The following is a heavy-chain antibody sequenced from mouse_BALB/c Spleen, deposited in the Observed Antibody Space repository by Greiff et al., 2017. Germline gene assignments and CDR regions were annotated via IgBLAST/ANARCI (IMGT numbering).Heavy chain of an antibody. Sequence: VQLQQSAAELARPGASVKMSCKASGYTFTSYTMHWVKQRPGQGLEWIGYINPSSGYTEYNQKFKDKTTLTADKSSSTAYMQLSSLTSEDSAVYYCARMVTTTLYAMDYWGQGTSVTVSS. CDR1: GYTFTSYT. CDR3: ARMVTTTLYAMDY. V-gene: IGHV1-4*02. D-gene: IGHD2-3*01. J-gene: IGHJ4*01. CDR2: INPSSGYT.